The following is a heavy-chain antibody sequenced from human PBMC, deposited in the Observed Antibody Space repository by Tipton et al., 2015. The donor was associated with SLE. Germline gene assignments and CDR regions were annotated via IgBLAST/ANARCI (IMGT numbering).Heavy chain of an antibody. CDR3: ARQGTGFGSGRDDY. J-gene: IGHJ4*02. CDR2: IYYSGST. CDR1: TFSSYW. Sequence: TFSSYWMSWVRQAPGKGLEWVGSIYYSGSTYYTPSLKSRVTTSVDTSKNQFSLSLYSVTVEDTAVYYCARQGTGFGSGRDDYWGQGILVTVSS. D-gene: IGHD1-14*01. V-gene: IGHV4-39*01.